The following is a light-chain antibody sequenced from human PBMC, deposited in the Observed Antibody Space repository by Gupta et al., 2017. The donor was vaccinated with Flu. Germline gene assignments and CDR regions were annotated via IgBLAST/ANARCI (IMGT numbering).Light chain of an antibody. J-gene: IGKJ1*01. CDR3: QQDDSTPWT. Sequence: SLGEWATINCKSSQSLLYSPNSKNYLAWYQQKPGQPPKLLIYWASTRESGVPDRFSGSGSGTDFTLTISSLQAEDVAVYYCQQDDSTPWTFGQGTKVEI. CDR1: QSLLYSPNSKNY. CDR2: WAS. V-gene: IGKV4-1*01.